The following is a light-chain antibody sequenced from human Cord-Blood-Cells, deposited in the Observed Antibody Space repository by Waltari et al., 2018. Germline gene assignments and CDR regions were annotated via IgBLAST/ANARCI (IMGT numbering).Light chain of an antibody. CDR2: EGS. V-gene: IGLV2-23*01. CDR3: CSYAGSSV. CDR1: SSAVGGYNH. J-gene: IGLJ3*02. Sequence: QSALTQPASVSGSPGQSITISCTGTSSAVGGYNHVSWYQQHPGKAPKLMIYEGSKRPSGVSNRFSGSKSGNTASLTISGLQAEDEADYYCCSYAGSSVFGGGTKLTVL.